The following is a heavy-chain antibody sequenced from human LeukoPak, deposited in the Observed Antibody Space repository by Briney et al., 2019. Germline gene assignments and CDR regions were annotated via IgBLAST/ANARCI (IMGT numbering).Heavy chain of an antibody. J-gene: IGHJ4*02. CDR1: GFTFSDVW. CDR2: ISNDDSHR. V-gene: IGHV3-7*01. D-gene: IGHD5-12*01. CDR3: ALNSGYYRLDS. Sequence: SGGSLRLSCAASGFTFSDVWMTWVRQAPGKGLEWVATISNDDSHRHYADSVRGRFTISRDNAEKSLYLQMNSLRADDTAMYYCALNSGYYRLDSWGQSTLVIVSS.